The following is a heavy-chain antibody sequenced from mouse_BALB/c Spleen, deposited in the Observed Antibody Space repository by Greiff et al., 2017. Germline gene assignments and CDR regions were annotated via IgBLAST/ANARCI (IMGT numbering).Heavy chain of an antibody. CDR1: GFTFSSFG. Sequence: EVQGVESGGGLVQPGGSRKLSCAASGFTFSSFGMHWVRQAPEKGLEWVAYISSGSSTIYYADTVKGRFTISRDNPKNTLFLQMTSLRSEDTAMYYCARHAWFAYWGQGTLVTVSA. J-gene: IGHJ3*01. V-gene: IGHV5-17*02. CDR2: ISSGSSTI. CDR3: ARHAWFAY.